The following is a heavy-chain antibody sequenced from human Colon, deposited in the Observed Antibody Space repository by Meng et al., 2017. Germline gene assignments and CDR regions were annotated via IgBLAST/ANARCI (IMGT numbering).Heavy chain of an antibody. D-gene: IGHD3-16*01. J-gene: IGHJ4*02. CDR1: GFMFSSYW. CDR3: TRYYDATVPFDH. V-gene: IGHV3-74*01. CDR2: INSYGTIT. Sequence: DVQRVESGGGLLQPGGSLRLSCAASGFMFSSYWMHWVSQVPGKGLVWVSRINSYGTITNYADSVKGRFTISRDNAKNTLYLQMDSLRAEDTAVYYCTRYYDATVPFDHWGQGTLVTVSS.